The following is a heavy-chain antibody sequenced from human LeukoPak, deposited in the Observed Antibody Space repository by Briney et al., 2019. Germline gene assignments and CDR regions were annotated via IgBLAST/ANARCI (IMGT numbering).Heavy chain of an antibody. CDR1: GGSFSGYY. D-gene: IGHD3-22*01. V-gene: IGHV4-34*01. CDR3: ARGPRQLHYYDSSGYYSP. J-gene: IGHJ5*02. CDR2: INHSGST. Sequence: SETLSLTCAVYGGSFSGYYWSWIRQPPGKGLEWIGEINHSGSTNYNPSPKSRVTISVDTSKNQFSLKLSSVTAADTAVYYCARGPRQLHYYDSSGYYSPWGQGTLVTVSS.